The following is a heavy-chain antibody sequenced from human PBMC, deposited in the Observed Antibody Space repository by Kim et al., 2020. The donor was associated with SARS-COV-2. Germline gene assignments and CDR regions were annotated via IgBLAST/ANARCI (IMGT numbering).Heavy chain of an antibody. J-gene: IGHJ6*03. CDR2: INAGNGNT. CDR1: GYTFTSYA. Sequence: ASAKVSCKASGYTFTSYAMHWVRQAPGQRLEWMGWINAGNGNTKYSQKFQGRVTITRDTSASTAYMELSSLRSEDTAVYYCARDSYYDIFRYYYYYMDVWGKGTTVTVSS. CDR3: ARDSYYDIFRYYYYYMDV. V-gene: IGHV1-3*01. D-gene: IGHD3-9*01.